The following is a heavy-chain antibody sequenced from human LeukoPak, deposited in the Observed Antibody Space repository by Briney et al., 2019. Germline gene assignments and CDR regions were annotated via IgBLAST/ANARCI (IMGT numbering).Heavy chain of an antibody. J-gene: IGHJ4*02. CDR3: ASHDYGDYASIDY. CDR2: IKQDGSEE. D-gene: IGHD4-17*01. Sequence: GGSLRLSCVASGFTFGIYWMSWVRQAPGKGLEWVANIKQDGSEEYYVDSVRGRSTISRDNAKNSLYLQMNTLRAEDTAVYYCASHDYGDYASIDYWGQGSLVTVSS. V-gene: IGHV3-7*03. CDR1: GFTFGIYW.